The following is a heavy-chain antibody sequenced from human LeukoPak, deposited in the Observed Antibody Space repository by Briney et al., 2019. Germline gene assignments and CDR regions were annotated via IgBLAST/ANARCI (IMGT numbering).Heavy chain of an antibody. CDR1: GFTVSSNY. J-gene: IGHJ4*02. D-gene: IGHD5-12*01. CDR3: ARDRLSGYDYGEGVWPTPSPDY. CDR2: IYSGGST. V-gene: IGHV3-53*01. Sequence: QPGGSLRLSCAASGFTVSSNYMSWVRQAPGKGLEWVSVIYSGGSTYYADSVKGRFTISRDNSKNTLYLQMNSLRAEDTAVYYCARDRLSGYDYGEGVWPTPSPDYWGQGTLVTVSS.